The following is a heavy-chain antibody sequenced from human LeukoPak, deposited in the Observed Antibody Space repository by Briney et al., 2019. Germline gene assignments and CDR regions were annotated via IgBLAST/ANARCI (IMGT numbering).Heavy chain of an antibody. V-gene: IGHV3-74*01. CDR1: GFTCSRYW. J-gene: IGHJ6*04. Sequence: GGSLRLSCAASGFTCSRYWMHWVRQAPGKGLVWVSRINGDGSGPTYADSVKGRFTISRDNGKNTLYLQMNSLRAEDTAVYYCATRADIAVVPAALMDVWGKGTTVTVSS. D-gene: IGHD2-2*01. CDR3: ATRADIAVVPAALMDV. CDR2: INGDGSGP.